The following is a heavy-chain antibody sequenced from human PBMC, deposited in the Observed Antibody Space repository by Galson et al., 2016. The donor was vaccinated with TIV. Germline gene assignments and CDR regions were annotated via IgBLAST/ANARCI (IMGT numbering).Heavy chain of an antibody. D-gene: IGHD5-18*01. Sequence: SLRLSCAASGFSFDDYAMHWVRQAPGKGLEWVSGISSNSVYIGYAGSVKGRFTISRDNAKKFLNLQMNSLRGDDTALYYCAKGRGYSYGSPQDYYYGFDVWGQGTTVTVSS. J-gene: IGHJ6*02. CDR3: AKGRGYSYGSPQDYYYGFDV. CDR1: GFSFDDYA. V-gene: IGHV3-9*01. CDR2: ISSNSVYI.